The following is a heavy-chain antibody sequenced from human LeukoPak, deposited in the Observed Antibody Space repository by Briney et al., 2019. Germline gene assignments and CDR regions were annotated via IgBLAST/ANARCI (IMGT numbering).Heavy chain of an antibody. Sequence: SETLSLTCAVYGGSFSGYYWSWIRQPPGKGLEWIGEINHSGSTNYNPSLKSRVTISVDKSKNQFSLKLSSVTAADTAVYYCARSYYYDSSGYYPLNYWGQGTLVTVSS. CDR2: INHSGST. D-gene: IGHD3-22*01. J-gene: IGHJ4*02. CDR1: GGSFSGYY. V-gene: IGHV4-34*01. CDR3: ARSYYYDSSGYYPLNY.